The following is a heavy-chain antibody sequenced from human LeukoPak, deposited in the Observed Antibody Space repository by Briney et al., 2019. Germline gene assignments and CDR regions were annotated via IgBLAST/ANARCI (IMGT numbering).Heavy chain of an antibody. CDR1: GYTFTGYY. CDR2: INPNSGGT. J-gene: IGHJ4*02. D-gene: IGHD3-22*01. CDR3: ARAYYYDSSGSYYDY. Sequence: ASVKVSCKASGYTFTGYYMHWVRQAPGQGLEWTGWINPNSGGTNYAQKFQGRVTMTRDTSISTAYMELSGLRSDDTAVYYCARAYYYDSSGSYYDYWGQGTLVTVSS. V-gene: IGHV1-2*02.